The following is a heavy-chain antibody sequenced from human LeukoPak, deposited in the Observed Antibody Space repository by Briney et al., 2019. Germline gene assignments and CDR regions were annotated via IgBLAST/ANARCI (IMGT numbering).Heavy chain of an antibody. Sequence: SETLSLTCTVSGGSLNTYYWSWIRQSPGKGLEWIAYIYYSGSTNYNPSLRSRVTISVDTSKNQFSLKMTSVTAADTAVYYCARNFRGLWSGYYDLREYYYGLDVWGQGTTVTVSS. CDR1: GGSLNTYY. J-gene: IGHJ6*02. CDR2: IYYSGST. D-gene: IGHD3-3*01. V-gene: IGHV4-59*01. CDR3: ARNFRGLWSGYYDLREYYYGLDV.